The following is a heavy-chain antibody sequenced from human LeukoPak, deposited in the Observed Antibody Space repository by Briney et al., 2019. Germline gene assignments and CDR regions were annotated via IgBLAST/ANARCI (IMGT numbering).Heavy chain of an antibody. Sequence: PSETLSLTCTVSGYYISSGYYWGWIRQPPGKGLEWIGSIYHSGSTYYDPSLKSRVTISVDTSKNQFSLKLSSVTAADTAVYYCASGSYYDFWSGYYRAFDIWGQGTMVTVSS. D-gene: IGHD3-3*01. CDR1: GYYISSGYY. CDR2: IYHSGST. J-gene: IGHJ3*02. CDR3: ASGSYYDFWSGYYRAFDI. V-gene: IGHV4-38-2*02.